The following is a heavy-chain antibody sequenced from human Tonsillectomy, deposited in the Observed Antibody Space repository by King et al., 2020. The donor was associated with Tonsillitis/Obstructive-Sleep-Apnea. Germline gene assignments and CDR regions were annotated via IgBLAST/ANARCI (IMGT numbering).Heavy chain of an antibody. J-gene: IGHJ6*03. CDR1: GGSISSSSFY. CDR2: ITYDGST. Sequence: QLQESGPGLVKPSETLSLICTVSGGSISSSSFYWGWIRQPPGKGLEWITSITYDGSTYYNPSLKSRVTTSVVTSENQFSLRLSSVTAADTAVYYCARLRYSNFAYYYYMDVWGKGTKVTVSS. V-gene: IGHV4-39*01. CDR3: ARLRYSNFAYYYYMDV. D-gene: IGHD4-11*01.